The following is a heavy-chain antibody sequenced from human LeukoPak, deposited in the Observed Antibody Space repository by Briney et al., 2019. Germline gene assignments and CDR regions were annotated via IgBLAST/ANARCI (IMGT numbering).Heavy chain of an antibody. J-gene: IGHJ4*02. V-gene: IGHV3-21*01. CDR3: ARRYSSGWWIDY. CDR2: ISSSSSYI. Sequence: GGSLRLSCAASGFTFSSYSMNWVRQAPGKGLEWVSSISSSSSYIYYADSVKGRFTISRDNAKNSLYLQMNSLRAEDTAVYYCARRYSSGWWIDYWGQGTLVTVSS. D-gene: IGHD6-19*01. CDR1: GFTFSSYS.